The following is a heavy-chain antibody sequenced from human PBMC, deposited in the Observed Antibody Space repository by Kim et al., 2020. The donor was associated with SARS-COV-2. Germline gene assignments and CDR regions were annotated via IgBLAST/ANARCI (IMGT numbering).Heavy chain of an antibody. CDR1: GFTFDDYA. V-gene: IGHV3-43*02. D-gene: IGHD3-9*01. J-gene: IGHJ4*02. CDR3: AKPGLRYFDWHTTGSGPFDY. Sequence: GGSLRLSCAASGFTFDDYAMHWVRQAPGKGLEWVSLISGDGGSTYYADSVKGRFTISRDNSKNSLYLQMNSLRTEDTALYYCAKPGLRYFDWHTTGSGPFDYWGQGTLVTVSS. CDR2: ISGDGGST.